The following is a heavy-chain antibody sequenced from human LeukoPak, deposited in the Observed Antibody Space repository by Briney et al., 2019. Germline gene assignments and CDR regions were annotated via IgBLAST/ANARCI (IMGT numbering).Heavy chain of an antibody. CDR3: ASARYLLWLGEFDY. CDR2: IYHSGST. J-gene: IGHJ4*02. CDR1: GYSISSGYY. Sequence: SETLSLTCTVSGYSISSGYYWGWIRQPPGKGLEWIGSIYHSGSTYYNPSLKSRVTISVDTSKNQFSLKLSSVTAADTAVYYCASARYLLWLGEFDYWGQGTLVTVSS. D-gene: IGHD3-10*01. V-gene: IGHV4-38-2*02.